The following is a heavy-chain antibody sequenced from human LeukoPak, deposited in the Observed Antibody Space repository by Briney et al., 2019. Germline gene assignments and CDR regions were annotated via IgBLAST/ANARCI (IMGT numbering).Heavy chain of an antibody. CDR3: AKDVMRCSGGCI. CDR2: ISGSGGST. V-gene: IGHV3-23*01. D-gene: IGHD2-15*01. CDR1: GFTFSSYA. J-gene: IGHJ4*02. Sequence: PGGSLRLSCAASGFTFSSYAMSWVRQAPGKGLEWVSAISGSGGSTYYADSVKGRFTISRDNSRNTLSLQMNSLRVEDTAIYYCAKDVMRCSGGCIWGQGTLVTVSS.